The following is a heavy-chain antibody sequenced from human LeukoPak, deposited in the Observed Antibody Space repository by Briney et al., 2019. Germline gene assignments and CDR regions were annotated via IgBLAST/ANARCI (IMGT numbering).Heavy chain of an antibody. CDR2: IRYDGSNK. CDR1: GFTFSSYG. J-gene: IGHJ4*02. Sequence: PGGSLRLSCAASGFTFSSYGMHWVRQAPGKGLEWVAFIRYDGSNKYYADSVKGRFTISRDNSKNTLYLQMNSLRAEVTAVYYCAKETHSSSWYGAFDYWGQGTLVTVSS. V-gene: IGHV3-30*02. CDR3: AKETHSSSWYGAFDY. D-gene: IGHD6-13*01.